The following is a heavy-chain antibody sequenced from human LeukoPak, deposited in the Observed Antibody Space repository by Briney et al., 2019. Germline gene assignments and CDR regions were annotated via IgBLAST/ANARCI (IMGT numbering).Heavy chain of an antibody. CDR1: EFTFSDYY. CDR2: ISYSSSTI. D-gene: IGHD3-3*01. J-gene: IGHJ4*02. Sequence: PGGSLRLSCAASEFTFSDYYMSWIRQAPGKGLECVSYISYSSSTIYYADSVKGRFTISRDNAKNSLYLQMSSLRTDDTAVYYCARDPDFWSGYNQPYYFDYWGQGTLVTVSS. CDR3: ARDPDFWSGYNQPYYFDY. V-gene: IGHV3-11*04.